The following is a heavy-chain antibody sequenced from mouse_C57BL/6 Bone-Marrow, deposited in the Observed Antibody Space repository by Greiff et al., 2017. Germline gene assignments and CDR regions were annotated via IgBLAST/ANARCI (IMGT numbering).Heavy chain of an antibody. D-gene: IGHD2-2*01. V-gene: IGHV3-6*01. CDR1: GYSITSGYY. CDR2: ISYDGSN. CDR3: ARDGYAFAY. Sequence: DVQLQESGPGLVKPSQSLSLTCSVTGYSITSGYYWNWIRQFPGNKLEWMGYISYDGSNNYNPSLKNRISLTRDTSKNQFFLKLNSVTTEDTATYYCARDGYAFAYWGQGTLVTVSA. J-gene: IGHJ3*01.